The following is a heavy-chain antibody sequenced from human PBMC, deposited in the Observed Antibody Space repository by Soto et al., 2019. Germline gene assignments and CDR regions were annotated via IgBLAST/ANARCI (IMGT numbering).Heavy chain of an antibody. Sequence: QVQLQQWGAGLLKPSETLSLTCAVYGGSFSGYYWSWIRQPPGKGLEWIGEINHGGSTNYNPSLKSRATISVDTSKNQCSLKLSSVTAADTAVYYCARAKQWLVPGVDYWGQGTLVTVSS. D-gene: IGHD6-19*01. CDR3: ARAKQWLVPGVDY. CDR2: INHGGST. CDR1: GGSFSGYY. V-gene: IGHV4-34*01. J-gene: IGHJ4*02.